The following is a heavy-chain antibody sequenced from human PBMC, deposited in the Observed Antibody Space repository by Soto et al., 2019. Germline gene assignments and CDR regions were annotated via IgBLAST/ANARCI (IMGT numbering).Heavy chain of an antibody. Sequence: ASVKVSCKASGGTFSSYAISWVRQAPGQGLEWMGGIIPIFGTANYAQKFQGRVTITADESTSTAYMELSSLRSEDTAVYYCARALLGNYYDSSGYYQFDYWGQGTLVTVSS. CDR1: GGTFSSYA. CDR3: ARALLGNYYDSSGYYQFDY. D-gene: IGHD3-22*01. V-gene: IGHV1-69*13. CDR2: IIPIFGTA. J-gene: IGHJ4*02.